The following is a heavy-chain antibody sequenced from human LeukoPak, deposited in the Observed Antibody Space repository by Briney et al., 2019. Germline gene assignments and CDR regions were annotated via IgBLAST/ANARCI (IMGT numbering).Heavy chain of an antibody. CDR1: GFVFSSFG. CDR3: AKVYSYGYGRGDYFDY. V-gene: IGHV3-30*18. CDR2: VSYDGRNK. J-gene: IGHJ4*02. Sequence: GGSLRLSCAASGFVFSSFGIHWVRQAPGKGLEWVAVVSYDGRNKFYGDFVKGRFTISRDNSKNTLYLQMNSLRAEDTATYYCAKVYSYGYGRGDYFDYWVQGTLVTVSS. D-gene: IGHD5-18*01.